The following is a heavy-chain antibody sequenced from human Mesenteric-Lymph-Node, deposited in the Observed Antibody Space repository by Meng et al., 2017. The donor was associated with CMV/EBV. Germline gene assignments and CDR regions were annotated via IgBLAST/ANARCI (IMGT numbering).Heavy chain of an antibody. CDR2: ISAYNGNT. V-gene: IGHV1-18*01. Sequence: ASVKVSCKASGYTFTSYGISWVRQAPGQGLEWMGWISAYNGNTNYAQKLQGRVTMTTDTSTSTAYMELRSLRSDDTAVYYCARDRKYCSSTSCYYDAFDIWGQGTMVTVSS. J-gene: IGHJ3*02. CDR3: ARDRKYCSSTSCYYDAFDI. CDR1: GYTFTSYG. D-gene: IGHD2-2*01.